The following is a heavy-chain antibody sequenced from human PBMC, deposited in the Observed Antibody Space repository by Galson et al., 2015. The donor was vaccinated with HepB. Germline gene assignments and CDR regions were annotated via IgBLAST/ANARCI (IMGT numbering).Heavy chain of an antibody. J-gene: IGHJ3*01. V-gene: IGHV3-23*01. Sequence: SLRLSCAASGFTFSSYAMSWVRQAPGTGLVCVSVISGSGVSTYYADSVKGRFTISRDNSKNTLYLQVSSLRADDTAVYYCAKTYTSGWHRDAFDFWGQGTMVTVSS. D-gene: IGHD6-19*01. CDR2: ISGSGVST. CDR1: GFTFSSYA. CDR3: AKTYTSGWHRDAFDF.